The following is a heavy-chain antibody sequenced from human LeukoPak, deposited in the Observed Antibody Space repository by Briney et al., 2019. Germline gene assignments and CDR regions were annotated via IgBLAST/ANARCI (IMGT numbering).Heavy chain of an antibody. Sequence: HPGGSLRLSCAASGFSFSTYSMNWVRQAPGKGLEWVANIKQDGGEIYYVDSVKGRFTISRDNAKNSVYLHMNSLRAEDTAVYYCARDKVVGPTKFDSWGQGTLVTVSS. CDR3: ARDKVVGPTKFDS. CDR2: IKQDGGEI. J-gene: IGHJ5*01. CDR1: GFSFSTYS. D-gene: IGHD1-26*01. V-gene: IGHV3-7*01.